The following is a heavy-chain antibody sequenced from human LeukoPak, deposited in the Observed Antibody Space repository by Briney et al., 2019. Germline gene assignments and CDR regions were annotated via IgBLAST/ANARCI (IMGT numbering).Heavy chain of an antibody. Sequence: PGEPLRLSCAASGFTFSNFGMHWVRQAPGKGLEWMAVISYDGKVTYYADSVKGRFTISRDNSKSTLYLQMTSLRGEDTALYYCAKERDYRVSTSCDYWGQGTQVTVSS. CDR1: GFTFSNFG. V-gene: IGHV3-30*18. CDR2: ISYDGKVT. CDR3: AKERDYRVSTSCDY. J-gene: IGHJ4*02. D-gene: IGHD3-10*01.